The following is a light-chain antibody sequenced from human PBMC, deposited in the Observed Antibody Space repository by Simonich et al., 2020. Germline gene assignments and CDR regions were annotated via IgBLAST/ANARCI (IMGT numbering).Light chain of an antibody. J-gene: IGKJ4*01. CDR3: QQYYSTPLT. CDR1: QSLVHSDGNTS. Sequence: DVVMTQSPLSRPVTLGQPAPISCRSSQSLVHSDGNTSLNWFQQRPGQYPRRLIYKVSYRDSVVPDRFSGSGSGTDYTLTISSLQPEDFATYYCQQYYSTPLTFGGGTKVEIK. CDR2: KVS. V-gene: IGKV2-30*02.